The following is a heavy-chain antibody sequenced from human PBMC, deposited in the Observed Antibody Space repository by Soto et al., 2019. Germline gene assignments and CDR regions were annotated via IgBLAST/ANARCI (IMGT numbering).Heavy chain of an antibody. CDR2: INTGDDNT. J-gene: IGHJ4*02. D-gene: IGHD3-9*01. V-gene: IGHV1-3*04. CDR3: ARGQRGYDLLTAFDY. CDR1: GYTFSTSA. Sequence: QVQLVQSGAEVKKPGASVKVSCKASGYTFSTSAIHWVRQAPGQRLEWMGWINTGDDNTKYSQKFQSRVTITRDTSXTTAYMELSSVRSEDTAVYYCARGQRGYDLLTAFDYWGQGTLVTVSS.